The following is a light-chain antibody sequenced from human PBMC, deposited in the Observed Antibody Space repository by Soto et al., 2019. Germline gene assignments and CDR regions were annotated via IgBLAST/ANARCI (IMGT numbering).Light chain of an antibody. J-gene: IGKJ1*01. CDR3: QHYGSSPT. CDR1: QSVSSSY. Sequence: EIVLTQSPGTLSLSPGDRGTLSCRASQSVSSSYLAWYQQIPGQPPRLLIYDASSRATGIPDRFSGSGSGTDFTLTISRLEPEDFAVYYCQHYGSSPTFGQGTKV. CDR2: DAS. V-gene: IGKV3-20*01.